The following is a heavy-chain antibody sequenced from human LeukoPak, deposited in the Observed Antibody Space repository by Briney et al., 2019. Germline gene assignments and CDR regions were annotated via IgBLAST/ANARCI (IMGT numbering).Heavy chain of an antibody. V-gene: IGHV3-33*06. D-gene: IGHD4-17*01. CDR2: IWYDGSNK. Sequence: PGRSLRLSCAASGFTFSSYGMHWVRQAPGKGLEWVTVIWYDGSNKYYADSVKGRFTISRDNSKNTLYLQMNSLRAEDTAVYYYAKDSGPSDYGDYEEYYYYYMDVWGKGTTVTVSS. J-gene: IGHJ6*03. CDR3: AKDSGPSDYGDYEEYYYYYMDV. CDR1: GFTFSSYG.